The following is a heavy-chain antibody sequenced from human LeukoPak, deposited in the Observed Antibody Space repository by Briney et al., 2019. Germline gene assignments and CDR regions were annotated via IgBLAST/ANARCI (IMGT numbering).Heavy chain of an antibody. V-gene: IGHV4-59*08. Sequence: SETLSLTCTVSGGSISSYYWSWIRQPPGKGLEWIGYIYYSGSTNYNPSLKSRVTISVDTSKNQFSLKLSSVTAADTAVYYCARHVRPSMYYDILTGWMGYYGMDVWGQGTTVTVSS. CDR3: ARHVRPSMYYDILTGWMGYYGMDV. D-gene: IGHD3-9*01. CDR1: GGSISSYY. J-gene: IGHJ6*02. CDR2: IYYSGST.